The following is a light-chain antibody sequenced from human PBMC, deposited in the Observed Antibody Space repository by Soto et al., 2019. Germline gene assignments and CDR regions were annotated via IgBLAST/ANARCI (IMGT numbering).Light chain of an antibody. CDR2: GAS. J-gene: IGKJ4*01. CDR3: QQYNNWPLT. Sequence: EIVVTQSPATLSVSPGERATLSCRASHSVSSNLAWYMQKPGQAPRLLIYGASTRATGIPARFSGSGSGTEFTLTISSLQSEDFAVYYCQQYNNWPLTFGGGTKVEIK. V-gene: IGKV3-15*01. CDR1: HSVSSN.